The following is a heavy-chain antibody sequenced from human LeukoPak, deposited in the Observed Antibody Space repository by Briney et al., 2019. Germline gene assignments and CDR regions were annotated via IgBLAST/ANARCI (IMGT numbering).Heavy chain of an antibody. D-gene: IGHD6-13*01. CDR2: MYYSGSV. V-gene: IGHV4-59*01. J-gene: IGHJ4*02. CDR3: ARDRPGGSSLDY. Sequence: SETLSLTCTVSGGSINSYYWSWIRQSPGKGLEWIGYMYYSGSVNYNPSLKSRVTISLDTSKNQFSLRLSSVTAADTAVYYCARDRPGGSSLDYWGQGTLVTVSS. CDR1: GGSINSYY.